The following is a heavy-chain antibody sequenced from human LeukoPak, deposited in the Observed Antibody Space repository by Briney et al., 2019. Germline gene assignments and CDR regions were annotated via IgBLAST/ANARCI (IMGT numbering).Heavy chain of an antibody. Sequence: SETLSLTCTVSGGSISSSSYYWGWIRQPPGKGLEWIGSIYYSGSTYYNPSLKSRVTISVDTSKNQFSLKLSSVTAEDTAVCYCARHPDYVFDYWGQGTLVTVSS. D-gene: IGHD4-17*01. J-gene: IGHJ4*02. V-gene: IGHV4-39*01. CDR2: IYYSGST. CDR1: GGSISSSSYY. CDR3: ARHPDYVFDY.